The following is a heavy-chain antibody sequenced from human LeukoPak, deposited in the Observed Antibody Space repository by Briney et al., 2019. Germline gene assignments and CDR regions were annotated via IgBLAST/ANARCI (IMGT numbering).Heavy chain of an antibody. D-gene: IGHD4-11*01. J-gene: IGHJ4*02. Sequence: PSETLSLTCTVSGGSISSSPYYWGWIRQPPGKELEYIGSVSYSGSAYYNPSLKSRLTISADTSKNQSSLKLSSVTATDTAVYYCARLAVGLPIDYWGQGRLVTVSS. V-gene: IGHV4-39*01. CDR1: GGSISSSPYY. CDR2: VSYSGSA. CDR3: ARLAVGLPIDY.